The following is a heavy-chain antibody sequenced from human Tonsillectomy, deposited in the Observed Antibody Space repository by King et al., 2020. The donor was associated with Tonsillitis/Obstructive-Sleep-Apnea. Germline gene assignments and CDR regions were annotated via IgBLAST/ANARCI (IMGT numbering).Heavy chain of an antibody. D-gene: IGHD2-2*02. CDR3: TTDGIYCTSTTCYSPY. Sequence: VQLVESGGGLVKPGGSLILSCAASGFTFRNAWMSWVLQAPGKWLEWVVRIRSETDGGTTDYAAPVEGRFTISRDDSNNMLYLQMNSLKIEDTAVYYCTTDGIYCTSTTCYSPYWGQGTLVTVSS. V-gene: IGHV3-15*01. J-gene: IGHJ4*02. CDR2: IRSETDGGTT. CDR1: GFTFRNAW.